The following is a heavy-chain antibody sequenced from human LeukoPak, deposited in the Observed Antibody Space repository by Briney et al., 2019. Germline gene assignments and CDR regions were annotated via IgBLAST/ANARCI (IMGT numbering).Heavy chain of an antibody. CDR1: NYSISNSLY. D-gene: IGHD4-17*01. J-gene: IGHJ6*03. Sequence: SETLSLTCSGSNYSISNSLYWGWLRQPPGKGREWIGSIYRMGSTFYNPSLKSRFTISLDTSKNHFSLKLSSVTAAGTAVYFCARGTYGYYMDVWGKGTTVTGSS. V-gene: IGHV4-38-2*02. CDR3: ARGTYGYYMDV. CDR2: IYRMGST.